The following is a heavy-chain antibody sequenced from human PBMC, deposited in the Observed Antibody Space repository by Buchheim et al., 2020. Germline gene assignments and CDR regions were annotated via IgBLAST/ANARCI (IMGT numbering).Heavy chain of an antibody. J-gene: IGHJ4*02. CDR3: ARAQGSLFYYDSSGYVDN. V-gene: IGHV3-74*01. D-gene: IGHD3-22*01. Sequence: EVQLVESGGGLVQPGGSLRLSCAASGFTFSSYWMHWVRQAPGKGLVWVSRINSDGSSTSYAASVQARLTISSDNAKNTLYLQMNSLRVEDTAVYYCARAQGSLFYYDSSGYVDNWGQGTL. CDR2: INSDGSST. CDR1: GFTFSSYW.